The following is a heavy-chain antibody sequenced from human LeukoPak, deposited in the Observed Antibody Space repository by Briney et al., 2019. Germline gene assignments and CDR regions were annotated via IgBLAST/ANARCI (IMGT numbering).Heavy chain of an antibody. D-gene: IGHD6-6*01. V-gene: IGHV3-30*02. CDR2: IRYDGSNK. CDR1: GFTFSSYG. CDR3: AKAAEYTGDY. J-gene: IGHJ4*02. Sequence: PGGSLGLSCAASGFTFSSYGMHWVRQAPGKGLEWVAFIRYDGSNKYYADSVKGRLTISRDNSKNTLYLQMNSLRAEDTAVYYCAKAAEYTGDYWGQGTLVTVSS.